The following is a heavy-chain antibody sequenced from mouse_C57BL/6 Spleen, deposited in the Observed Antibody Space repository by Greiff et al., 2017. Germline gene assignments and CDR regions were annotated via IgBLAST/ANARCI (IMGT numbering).Heavy chain of an antibody. CDR2: IDPSDSYT. J-gene: IGHJ4*01. CDR1: GYTFTSYW. V-gene: IGHV1-69*01. Sequence: QVQLQQPGAELVMPGASVKLSCKASGYTFTSYWMHWVKQRPGQGLEWIGAIDPSDSYTNYNQKFKGKSTLTVDKSSSTAYMQLSSLTSEDSAVYYCARWDGNYWNYAMDYWGQGTSGPVSS. CDR3: ARWDGNYWNYAMDY. D-gene: IGHD2-1*01.